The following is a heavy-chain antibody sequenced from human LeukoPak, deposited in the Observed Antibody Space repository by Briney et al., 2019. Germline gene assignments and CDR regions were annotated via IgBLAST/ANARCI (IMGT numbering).Heavy chain of an antibody. J-gene: IGHJ4*02. D-gene: IGHD3-22*01. CDR3: ARVDDRGHYYDSSGPRKLFDY. V-gene: IGHV1-69*05. CDR2: IIPIFGTA. CDR1: GGTFSSYA. Sequence: ASVKVSCKASGGTFSSYAISWVRQAPGQGLEWMGGIIPIFGTANYAQKFQGRVTMTRDTSISTAYMELSRLRSDDTALYYCARVDDRGHYYDSSGPRKLFDYWGQGTLVTVSS.